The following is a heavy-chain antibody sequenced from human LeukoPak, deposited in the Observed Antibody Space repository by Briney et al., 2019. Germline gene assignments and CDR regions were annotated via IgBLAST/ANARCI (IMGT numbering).Heavy chain of an antibody. CDR1: GYSFTSYW. CDR2: IYPGDSDT. D-gene: IGHD3-10*01. V-gene: IGHV5-51*01. Sequence: GESLQISCQGSGYSFTSYWIGWVRQMPGKGLEWMGIIYPGDSDTRYSPSFQGQVTISADKSISTAYLQWSSLKASDTAMYYCARLPMAPSDYYYYGMDVWGQGTTVTVSS. CDR3: ARLPMAPSDYYYYGMDV. J-gene: IGHJ6*02.